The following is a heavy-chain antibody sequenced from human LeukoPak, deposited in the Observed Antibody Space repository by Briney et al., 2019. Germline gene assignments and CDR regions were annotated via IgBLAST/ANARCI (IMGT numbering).Heavy chain of an antibody. CDR2: IYSSGST. CDR3: ARAQDEYSSSRL. D-gene: IGHD6-13*01. V-gene: IGHV4-31*03. J-gene: IGHJ4*02. CDR1: GDSITNGLYY. Sequence: SETLSLTCTLSGDSITNGLYYWSWIRQYPGAGLEWIGYIYSSGSTYYNPSLKSRLSISLDTSKNQFSLNVSSVTAADTAIYYSARAQDEYSSSRLWGQGTLVTVSS.